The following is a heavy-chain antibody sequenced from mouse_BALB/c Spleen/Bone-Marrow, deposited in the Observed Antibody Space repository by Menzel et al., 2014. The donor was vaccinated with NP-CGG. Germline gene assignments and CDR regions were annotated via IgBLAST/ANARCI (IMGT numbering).Heavy chain of an antibody. Sequence: EVQRVESGAELVKPGASVKLSCTASGFNIKDTYMHWVKQRPEQGLEWIGRIDPANGNTKYDPKFQGKATITADTSSNTAYLQLSSLTSEDTAVYYCATTDSSGAFAYWGQGTLVTVSA. J-gene: IGHJ3*01. CDR2: IDPANGNT. D-gene: IGHD3-2*01. CDR1: GFNIKDTY. V-gene: IGHV14-3*02. CDR3: ATTDSSGAFAY.